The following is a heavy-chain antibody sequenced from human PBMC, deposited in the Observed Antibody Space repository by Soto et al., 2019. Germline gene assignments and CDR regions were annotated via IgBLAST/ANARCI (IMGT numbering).Heavy chain of an antibody. CDR3: AKDSSGKYGVFDY. CDR1: GFTFSHYG. J-gene: IGHJ4*02. D-gene: IGHD6-19*01. V-gene: IGHV3-33*06. CDR2: SWSGGRGE. Sequence: QVQLVESGGGVVQPGTSLRLSCAASGFTFSHYGIHWVRQAPGKGLEWVGLSWSGGRGEDCADSVRGRFTISRDYSKTTVYLQMNSLRAEDTAVYYCAKDSSGKYGVFDYWGQGTLVTVSS.